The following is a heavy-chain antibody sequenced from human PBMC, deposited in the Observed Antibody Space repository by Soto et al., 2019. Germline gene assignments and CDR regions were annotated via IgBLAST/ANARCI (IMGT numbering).Heavy chain of an antibody. V-gene: IGHV1-69*13. Sequence: GASVKVSCKASGGTFSSYAISWVRQAPGQGLEWMGGIIPIFGTANYAQKFQGRVTITADESTSTAYMELSSLRSEDTAVYYCARDIRIEYYYDSSADYYGMDVWGQGTTVPVSS. CDR3: ARDIRIEYYYDSSADYYGMDV. D-gene: IGHD3-22*01. CDR1: GGTFSSYA. J-gene: IGHJ6*02. CDR2: IIPIFGTA.